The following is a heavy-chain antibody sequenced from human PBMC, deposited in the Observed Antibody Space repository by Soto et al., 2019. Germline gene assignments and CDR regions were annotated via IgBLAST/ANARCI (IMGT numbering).Heavy chain of an antibody. CDR3: ARTPDDSSGYYWYYFDY. J-gene: IGHJ4*02. Sequence: SVKVSCKASGGTFSSYAISWVRQAPGQGLEWMGGIIPIFGTANYAQKFQGRVTITADKSTSTAYMELSSLRSEDTAVYYCARTPDDSSGYYWYYFDYWGQGTLVTVSS. CDR1: GGTFSSYA. CDR2: IIPIFGTA. V-gene: IGHV1-69*06. D-gene: IGHD3-22*01.